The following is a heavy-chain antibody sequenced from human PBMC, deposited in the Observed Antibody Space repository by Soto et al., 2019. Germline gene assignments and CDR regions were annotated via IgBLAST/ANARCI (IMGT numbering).Heavy chain of an antibody. CDR3: ARAVAVPADFDY. D-gene: IGHD6-19*01. J-gene: IGHJ4*02. Sequence: ASVKVSCKASGYTFTGYAILWVRQAPGQRLEWMGWINAGNGNTKYSQKFQGRVTITRDTSASTAYMELSSLRSEDTAVYYCARAVAVPADFDYWGQGTLVTVSS. V-gene: IGHV1-3*01. CDR1: GYTFTGYA. CDR2: INAGNGNT.